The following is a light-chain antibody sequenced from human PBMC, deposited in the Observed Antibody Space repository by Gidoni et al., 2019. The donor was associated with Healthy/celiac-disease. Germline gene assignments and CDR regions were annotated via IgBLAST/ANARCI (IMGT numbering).Light chain of an antibody. Sequence: EIVRTQSPATLSVSPGERATLSCRASQRVSSNLAGYQQKPGQAPRLLIYGASTSATGIPARFSGSGSVTEFTLTISSLQSEDFAVYYCQQYNNWPPYTFXQXTKLEIK. CDR3: QQYNNWPPYT. CDR1: QRVSSN. CDR2: GAS. J-gene: IGKJ2*01. V-gene: IGKV3-15*01.